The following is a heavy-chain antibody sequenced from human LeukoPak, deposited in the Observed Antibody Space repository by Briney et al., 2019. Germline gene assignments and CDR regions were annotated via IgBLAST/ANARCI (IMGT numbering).Heavy chain of an antibody. CDR3: ARGRSVTEMVVSPDWFDP. V-gene: IGHV1-46*01. J-gene: IGHJ5*02. CDR1: GYTFTNYY. CDR2: INPSGGST. Sequence: GASVKVSCKASGYTFTNYYMHWVRQAPGQGLEWMGLINPSGGSTTYAQKFQARVSMTRDRSTSAVYMELSSLRSEDTAVYYCARGRSVTEMVVSPDWFDPWGQGTLVTVSS. D-gene: IGHD2-21*02.